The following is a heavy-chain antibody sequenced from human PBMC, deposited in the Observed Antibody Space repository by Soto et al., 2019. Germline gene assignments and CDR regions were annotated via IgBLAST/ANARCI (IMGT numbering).Heavy chain of an antibody. CDR1: GYTFTDHY. D-gene: IGHD4-17*01. Sequence: QVQLVQSVAEVKKPGASVKVSYVASGYTFTDHYIHWVRQAPGQGLEWMGWINPHSGDTIYAQKFQGRVTLTRDTSISTAYMELSRLRSDDTAVYYCARGRTVNFYGMDVWGQGTTVTVSS. CDR3: ARGRTVNFYGMDV. CDR2: INPHSGDT. J-gene: IGHJ6*02. V-gene: IGHV1-2*02.